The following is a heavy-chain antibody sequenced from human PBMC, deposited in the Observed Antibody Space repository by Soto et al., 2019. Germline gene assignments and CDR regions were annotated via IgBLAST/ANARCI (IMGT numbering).Heavy chain of an antibody. D-gene: IGHD2-2*02. J-gene: IGHJ6*02. CDR2: ISNTGST. CDR3: AREDFYNGMDV. Sequence: PSETLSLTCTVSGASVSSGTFYWSWVRQPPGKGLEWVGYISNTGSTNYNPSLKSRVTISVATSESQFSLKLSSVTAAETAVYYCAREDFYNGMDVWGQGTTVTVSS. V-gene: IGHV4-61*01. CDR1: GASVSSGTFY.